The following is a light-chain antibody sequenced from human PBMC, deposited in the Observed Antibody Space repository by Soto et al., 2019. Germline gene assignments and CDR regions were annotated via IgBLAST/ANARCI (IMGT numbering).Light chain of an antibody. Sequence: EIVMTPSPATLSVSPGERATLSCRASQSVSSKLAWYQQKPGQAPRLLIYGASTRATGIPARFSGSGSGTEFTLTISSLQSEDFAIYYCQQYNNWPPITFGQGTRLEIK. V-gene: IGKV3-15*01. CDR2: GAS. CDR1: QSVSSK. CDR3: QQYNNWPPIT. J-gene: IGKJ5*01.